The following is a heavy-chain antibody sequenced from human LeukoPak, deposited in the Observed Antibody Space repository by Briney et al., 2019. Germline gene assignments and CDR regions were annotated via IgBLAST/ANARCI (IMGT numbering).Heavy chain of an antibody. Sequence: GSLRLSCAASGFTFSDYYMSWIRQAPGKGLEWVSYISSSSSYTNYADSVKGRFTISRDNAKNSLYLQMNSLRAEDTAVYYCARNSIAAAGRYYYYGMDVWGQGTTVTVSS. J-gene: IGHJ6*02. CDR1: GFTFSDYY. V-gene: IGHV3-11*03. CDR3: ARNSIAAAGRYYYYGMDV. CDR2: ISSSSSYT. D-gene: IGHD6-13*01.